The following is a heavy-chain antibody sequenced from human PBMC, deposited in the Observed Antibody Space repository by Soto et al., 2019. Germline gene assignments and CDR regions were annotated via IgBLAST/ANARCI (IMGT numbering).Heavy chain of an antibody. CDR3: ARQNRDDYGDARLDY. Sequence: KPSETLSLTCTVSGGSISSYYWSWIRQPPGKGLEWIGYIYYSGSTNYNPSLKSRVTISVDTSKNQFSLKLSSVTAADTAVYYCARQNRDDYGDARLDYWGQGTLVTVSS. J-gene: IGHJ4*02. CDR1: GGSISSYY. D-gene: IGHD4-17*01. CDR2: IYYSGST. V-gene: IGHV4-59*08.